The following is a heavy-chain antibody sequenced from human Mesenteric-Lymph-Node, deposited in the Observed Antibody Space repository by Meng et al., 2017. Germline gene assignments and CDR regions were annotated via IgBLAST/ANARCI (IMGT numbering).Heavy chain of an antibody. CDR2: INAGNGNT. V-gene: IGHV1-18*01. J-gene: IGHJ6*02. Sequence: GESLMISCKASGYTFTSYGISWVRQAPGQRLEWMGWINAGNGNTKYSQKYQGRGTMTTDTSTSTAYVELGSLRSEDTAVYYCARTFFSTITMIVVAPYGMDVWGQGTTVTVSS. D-gene: IGHD3-22*01. CDR3: ARTFFSTITMIVVAPYGMDV. CDR1: GYTFTSYG.